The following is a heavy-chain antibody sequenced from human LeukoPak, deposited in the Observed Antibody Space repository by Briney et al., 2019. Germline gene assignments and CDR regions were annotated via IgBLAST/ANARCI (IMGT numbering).Heavy chain of an antibody. CDR1: GGSISSNNW. V-gene: IGHV4-4*02. CDR3: ATQSGIAAAGTGFDY. J-gene: IGHJ4*02. CDR2: IYHSGST. Sequence: PSGTLSLTCAVSGGSISSNNWWSWVRQPPGKGLEWIGEIYHSGSTNYNPSLKSRVTISVDKSKNQFSLKLSSVTAADTAVYYCATQSGIAAAGTGFDYWGQGTLVTVPS. D-gene: IGHD6-13*01.